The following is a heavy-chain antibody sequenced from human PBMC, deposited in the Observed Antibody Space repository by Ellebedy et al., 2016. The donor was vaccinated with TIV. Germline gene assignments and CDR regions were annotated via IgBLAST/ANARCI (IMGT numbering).Heavy chain of an antibody. D-gene: IGHD3-16*02. CDR1: GGTFSSYA. V-gene: IGHV1-69*10. CDR3: ARADMITFGGVIVMEENYFDY. J-gene: IGHJ4*02. Sequence: AASVKVSCKASGGTFSSYAITWVRQAPGHRLEWMGWIIPILGIANYAQKFQGRVTITADKSTSTAYMELSSLRSEDTAVYYCARADMITFGGVIVMEENYFDYWGQGTLVTVSS. CDR2: IIPILGIA.